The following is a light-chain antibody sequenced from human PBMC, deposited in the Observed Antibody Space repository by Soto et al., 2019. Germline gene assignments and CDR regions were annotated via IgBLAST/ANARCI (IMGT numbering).Light chain of an antibody. J-gene: IGLJ1*01. V-gene: IGLV1-47*01. CDR3: AAWDDSLSALYV. Sequence: QSVLTQPPSASGTPGQRVTISCSGSSSNIGSNYVYWYQQLPGTAPKLLIYRNNQRPSGVPDRFSGSKSGTSASLAISGLRSEDEADYYCAAWDDSLSALYVFGTWTKLTVL. CDR2: RNN. CDR1: SSNIGSNY.